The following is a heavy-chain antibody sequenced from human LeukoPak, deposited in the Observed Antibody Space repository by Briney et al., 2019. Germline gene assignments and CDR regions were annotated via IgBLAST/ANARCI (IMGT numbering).Heavy chain of an antibody. CDR3: ARVATIFGVVTDAFDI. CDR1: GGSISSYY. Sequence: SETLSLTCTVSGGSISSYYWSWIRQPAGKGLEWIGRIYTSGSTNYNPSLKSRVTISVDKSKNQFSLKLSAVTAADTAVYYCARVATIFGVVTDAFDIWGQGTMVTVSS. D-gene: IGHD3-3*01. J-gene: IGHJ3*02. CDR2: IYTSGST. V-gene: IGHV4-4*07.